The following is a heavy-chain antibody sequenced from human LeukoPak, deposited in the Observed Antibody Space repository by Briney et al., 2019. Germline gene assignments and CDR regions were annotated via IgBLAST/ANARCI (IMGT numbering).Heavy chain of an antibody. CDR2: INPSGDTT. V-gene: IGHV1-46*01. CDR1: GYTLSSSY. J-gene: IGHJ4*02. CDR3: ARETRSLVIGAAAGPWNY. D-gene: IGHD6-13*01. Sequence: ASVKASCKASGYTLSSSYIHWVRQAPGQGLEWVGIINPSGDTTSYAQKFQDRVNMTRDTHTSTVYMELSSLRSEDTAVYYCARETRSLVIGAAAGPWNYWGQATLVTVSS.